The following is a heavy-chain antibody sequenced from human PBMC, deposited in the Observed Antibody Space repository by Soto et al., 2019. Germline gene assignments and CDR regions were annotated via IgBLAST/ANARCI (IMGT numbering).Heavy chain of an antibody. V-gene: IGHV1-3*01. CDR1: GYMFISYA. CDR3: VRGSEPAYTISYVNGDY. D-gene: IGHD2-2*01. CDR2: INAANGNT. J-gene: IGHJ4*02. Sequence: HVQHVQSGAEVKNPGASVKVSCKASGYMFISYAIHWVRQAPGQRPEWMGWINAANGNTKYSEKFQDRVTITRDTSATTASMEVTGLRVEDTAVYYCVRGSEPAYTISYVNGDYWGQGTLVTVSS.